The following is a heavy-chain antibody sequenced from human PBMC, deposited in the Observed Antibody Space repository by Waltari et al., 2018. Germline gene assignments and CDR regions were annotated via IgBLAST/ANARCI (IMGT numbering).Heavy chain of an antibody. V-gene: IGHV1-69*08. CDR3: ARGPDIVVVPAAPYYYGMDV. CDR2: IIPIFGTA. D-gene: IGHD2-2*01. CDR1: GGTFSSYA. J-gene: IGHJ6*02. Sequence: QVQLVQSGAEVKKPGSSVKVSCKASGGTFSSYAISWVRQAPGPGLEWMGRIIPIFGTANYAQKFQGRVTITADKSTSTAYMELSSLRSEDTAVYYCARGPDIVVVPAAPYYYGMDVWGQGTTVTVSS.